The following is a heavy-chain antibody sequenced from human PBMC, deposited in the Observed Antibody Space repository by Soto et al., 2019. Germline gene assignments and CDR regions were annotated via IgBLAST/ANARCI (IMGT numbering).Heavy chain of an antibody. Sequence: PSETLSLTCTVSGGSISSYYWSCIRQPAGKGLEWIGRIYTSGSTNYNPSLKSRVTMSVDTSKNQFSLKLSSVTAADTAVYYCARDYYDSSGYYRYPDYWGQGTLVTVSS. CDR2: IYTSGST. J-gene: IGHJ4*02. CDR3: ARDYYDSSGYYRYPDY. CDR1: GGSISSYY. D-gene: IGHD3-22*01. V-gene: IGHV4-4*07.